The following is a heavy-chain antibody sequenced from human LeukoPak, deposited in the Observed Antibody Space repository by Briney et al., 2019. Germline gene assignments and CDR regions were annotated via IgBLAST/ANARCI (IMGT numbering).Heavy chain of an antibody. CDR1: GFTFSSYS. CDR3: ARASVRGVITAFDY. V-gene: IGHV3-21*01. CDR2: ISSSSSYI. Sequence: GGSLRLSCAASGFTFSSYSMNWDRQAPGKGLEWVSSISSSSSYIYYADSVKGRFTISRDNAKNSLYLQMNSLRAEDTAVYYCARASVRGVITAFDYWGQGTLVTVSS. D-gene: IGHD3-10*01. J-gene: IGHJ4*02.